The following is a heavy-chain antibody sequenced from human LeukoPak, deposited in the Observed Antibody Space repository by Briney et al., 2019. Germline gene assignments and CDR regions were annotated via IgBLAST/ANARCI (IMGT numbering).Heavy chain of an antibody. V-gene: IGHV3-23*01. CDR3: AKALLTTATTTAGDY. J-gene: IGHJ4*02. CDR2: ISGSGGST. Sequence: GGSLRLSCAASGFTFSSYAMSWVRQAPGKGLEWVSVISGSGGSTYYADSVKGRFTISRDNSKNTLHLQMNSLRAEDTAVYYCAKALLTTATTTAGDYWGQGTLVTVSS. D-gene: IGHD4-17*01. CDR1: GFTFSSYA.